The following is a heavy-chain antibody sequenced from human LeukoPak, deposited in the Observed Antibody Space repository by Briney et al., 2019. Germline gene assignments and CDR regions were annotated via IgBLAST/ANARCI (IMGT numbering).Heavy chain of an antibody. CDR2: ISSSSSSYI. D-gene: IGHD3-10*01. Sequence: PGGSLRLSCAASGFTFSRYSMNWVRQAPGKGLEWVSSISSSSSSYIYYADSVKGRFTISRDNAKNSLYLQMNSLRAEDTAVYYRARETPRAGDIWGQGTMVTVSS. CDR1: GFTFSRYS. CDR3: ARETPRAGDI. V-gene: IGHV3-21*01. J-gene: IGHJ3*02.